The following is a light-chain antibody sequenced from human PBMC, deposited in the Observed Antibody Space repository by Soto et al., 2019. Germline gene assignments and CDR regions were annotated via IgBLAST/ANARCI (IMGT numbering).Light chain of an antibody. CDR1: QRFGSSN. J-gene: IGKJ1*01. V-gene: IGKV3-20*01. Sequence: EVVLTQSPATLSLSPGERGTLSCRASQRFGSSNLAWYQQKPGEAPRLLIYSTSSRATGIADRFSGSGSGTDFTLTISRLEPEDFAVYYCQQYGSSPWTFGQGTKVDIK. CDR2: STS. CDR3: QQYGSSPWT.